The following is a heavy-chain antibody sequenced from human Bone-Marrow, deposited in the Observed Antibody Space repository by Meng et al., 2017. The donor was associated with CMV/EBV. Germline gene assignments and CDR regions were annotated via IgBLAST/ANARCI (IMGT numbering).Heavy chain of an antibody. Sequence: ASVKVSCKASGYTFTRYYMHWVRQAPGQGLEWMGSINPSGGSTRYAQKFQGRVTMTRDTSTSTVYMELSSLRSEDTAVYFCARVYAKGPLRSFAYWGQGTLVTVSS. D-gene: IGHD5/OR15-5a*01. V-gene: IGHV1-46*01. CDR1: GYTFTRYY. CDR3: ARVYAKGPLRSFAY. CDR2: INPSGGST. J-gene: IGHJ4*02.